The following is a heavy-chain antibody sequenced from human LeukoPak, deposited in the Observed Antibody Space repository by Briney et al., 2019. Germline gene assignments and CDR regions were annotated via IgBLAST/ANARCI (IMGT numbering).Heavy chain of an antibody. Sequence: GGSLRLSCAASGFTFSSQTMNWVRQASGKGLEWVSCISSSSSYIYYADSVKGRFTISRDNAKNSLYLQMNSLRAEDTAVYYCARATWDSSGYYYAYWGQGTLVTVSS. V-gene: IGHV3-21*01. CDR2: ISSSSSYI. CDR3: ARATWDSSGYYYAY. D-gene: IGHD3-22*01. CDR1: GFTFSSQT. J-gene: IGHJ4*02.